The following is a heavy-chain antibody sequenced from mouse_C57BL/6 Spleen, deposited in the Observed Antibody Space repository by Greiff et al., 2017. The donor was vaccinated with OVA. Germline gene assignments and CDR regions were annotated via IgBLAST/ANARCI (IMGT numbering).Heavy chain of an antibody. CDR2: IYPGSGNT. D-gene: IGHD2-4*01. V-gene: IGHV1-76*01. Sequence: VQLQQSGAELVRPGASVKLSCKASGYTFTDYYINWVKQRPGQGLEWIARIYPGSGNTYYNEKFKGKATLTAEKSSSTAYMQLSSLTSEDSAVYFCARSGCYDYDGRMDYWGQGTSVTVSS. CDR1: GYTFTDYY. J-gene: IGHJ4*01. CDR3: ARSGCYDYDGRMDY.